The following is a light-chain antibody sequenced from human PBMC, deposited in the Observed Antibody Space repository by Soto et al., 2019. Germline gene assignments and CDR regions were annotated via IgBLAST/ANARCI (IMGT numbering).Light chain of an antibody. V-gene: IGLV6-57*01. CDR1: XXXIASNY. Sequence: NFMLTQPRSVSESPXXXVTISCTXXXXXIASNYVQWYQQRPGSSPTTVIYDDDRRPSGVPDRFSGSIDRSSNSASLTISGLQTEDEADYYCQSYESSNAVFGGGTQLTVL. CDR2: DDD. CDR3: QSYESSNAV. J-gene: IGLJ7*01.